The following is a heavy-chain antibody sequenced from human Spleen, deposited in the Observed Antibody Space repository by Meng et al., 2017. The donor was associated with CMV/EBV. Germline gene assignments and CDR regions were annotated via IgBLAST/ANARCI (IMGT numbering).Heavy chain of an antibody. D-gene: IGHD3-3*01. CDR2: IGSSSGYI. V-gene: IGHV3-21*06. CDR1: GFTFSSYA. CDR3: TRGKYSTYDLFGYGMDV. Sequence: GGSLRLSCAASGFTFSSYAMNWVRQAPGKGLEWVSSIGSSSGYIYYADSMKGRCTISRDNAKNTLYLQMNSLRAEDTAVYYCTRGKYSTYDLFGYGMDVWGQGTTVTVSS. J-gene: IGHJ6*02.